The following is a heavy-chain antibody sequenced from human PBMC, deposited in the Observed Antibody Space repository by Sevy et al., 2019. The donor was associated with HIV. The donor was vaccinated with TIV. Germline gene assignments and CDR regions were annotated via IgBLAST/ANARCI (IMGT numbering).Heavy chain of an antibody. V-gene: IGHV3-33*08. CDR1: GFTFSSYG. J-gene: IGHJ4*02. D-gene: IGHD6-13*01. CDR3: GEQQSGY. Sequence: GESLKISCAASGFTFSSYGMHWVRQAPGKGLEWVAVIWYDGSNKYYADSVKGRFTISRENSKNTLYLQMNSLRAEDTAVYYCGEQQSGYWGQGTLVTVSS. CDR2: IWYDGSNK.